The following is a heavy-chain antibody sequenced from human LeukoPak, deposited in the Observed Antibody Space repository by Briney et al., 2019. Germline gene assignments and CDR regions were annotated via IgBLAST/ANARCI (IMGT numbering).Heavy chain of an antibody. V-gene: IGHV3-33*01. CDR3: ARDYYDSSGPPTD. D-gene: IGHD3-22*01. CDR1: GFTFSSYG. J-gene: IGHJ4*02. Sequence: QPGGSLRLSCAASGFTFSSYGMHWVRQAPGKGLEWVAVIWYDGSNKYYADSVKGRFTISRDNSKNTLYPQMNSLRAEDTAVYYCARDYYDSSGPPTDWGQGTLVTVSS. CDR2: IWYDGSNK.